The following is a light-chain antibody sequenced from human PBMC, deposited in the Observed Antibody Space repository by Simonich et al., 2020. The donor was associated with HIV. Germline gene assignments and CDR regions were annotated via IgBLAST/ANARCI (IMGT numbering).Light chain of an antibody. CDR2: AAF. Sequence: ASTGDRVTITCRASQGISSYLAWYHQKPGKAPKLLIYAAFTLQSGVPSRFSGSGSGTDFTLTISSLQSEDFATYYCQQYYVYPLAFGGGTKVEIK. CDR1: QGISSY. CDR3: QQYYVYPLA. J-gene: IGKJ4*01. V-gene: IGKV1-8*01.